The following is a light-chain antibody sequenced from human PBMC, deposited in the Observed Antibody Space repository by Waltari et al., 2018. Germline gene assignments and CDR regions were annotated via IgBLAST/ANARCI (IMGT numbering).Light chain of an antibody. CDR3: QQYYSTPFT. CDR1: LNSSEKKNP. Sequence: LNSSEKKNPLGWYQQESGQSPKLLIYGASTRESGVPDRFSGSGSGTDFTLTISSLQTEDVAVYYCQQYYSTPFTFGPGTKVDIK. V-gene: IGKV4-1*01. J-gene: IGKJ3*01. CDR2: GAS.